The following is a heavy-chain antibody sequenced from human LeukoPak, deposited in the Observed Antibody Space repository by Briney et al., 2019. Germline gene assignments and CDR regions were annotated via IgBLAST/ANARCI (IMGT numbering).Heavy chain of an antibody. CDR3: TREIRGVINAFDI. CDR1: GLTVSTNY. V-gene: IGHV3-53*03. J-gene: IGHJ3*02. Sequence: PGGSLRLSCAASGLTVSTNYMNWVRQAPGKGLEWVSVIYSGGITYYADSVRGRFTISRGDSRNTLYLQMDSLSAEDTAVYYCTREIRGVINAFDIWGQGTMVTVSS. D-gene: IGHD3-10*01. CDR2: IYSGGIT.